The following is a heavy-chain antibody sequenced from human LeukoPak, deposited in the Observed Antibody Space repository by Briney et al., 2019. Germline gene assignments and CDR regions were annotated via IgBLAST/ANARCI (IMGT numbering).Heavy chain of an antibody. V-gene: IGHV4-34*01. Sequence: SETLSLTCTVSGGSISSYYWSWIRQPPGKGLEWIGEINHSGSTNYNPSLKSRVTISVDTSKNQFSLKLSSVTAADTAVYYCARGLMGRIAARPNWFDPWGQGTLVTVSS. J-gene: IGHJ5*02. CDR3: ARGLMGRIAARPNWFDP. CDR2: INHSGST. CDR1: GGSISSYY. D-gene: IGHD6-6*01.